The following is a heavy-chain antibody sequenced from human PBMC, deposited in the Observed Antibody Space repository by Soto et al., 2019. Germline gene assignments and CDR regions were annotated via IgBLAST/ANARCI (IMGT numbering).Heavy chain of an antibody. V-gene: IGHV3-30-3*01. J-gene: IGHJ2*01. D-gene: IGHD4-17*01. CDR2: ISYDGTSK. Sequence: GGSLRLSCAASGFSFTTHAMHWVRQAPGKGLEWVAVISYDGTSKDYADSVKGRFTISRGNSKNTLYLQMNSLRGDDTAVYYCARVKDYRAGYYFDLWGRGTLVTVSS. CDR3: ARVKDYRAGYYFDL. CDR1: GFSFTTHA.